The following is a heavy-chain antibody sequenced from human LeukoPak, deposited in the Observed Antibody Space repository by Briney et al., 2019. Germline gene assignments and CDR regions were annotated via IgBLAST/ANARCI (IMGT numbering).Heavy chain of an antibody. CDR3: ARRYGDYVGFDY. D-gene: IGHD4-17*01. Sequence: GGSLRLSCAASGFTFDNYGMSWVRQAPGKGLEWVSGINWNGGSTGYADSVKGRFTISRDNAKNSLYLQMNSLRAEDTALYYCARRYGDYVGFDYWGQGTLVTVSS. CDR1: GFTFDNYG. V-gene: IGHV3-20*04. CDR2: INWNGGST. J-gene: IGHJ4*02.